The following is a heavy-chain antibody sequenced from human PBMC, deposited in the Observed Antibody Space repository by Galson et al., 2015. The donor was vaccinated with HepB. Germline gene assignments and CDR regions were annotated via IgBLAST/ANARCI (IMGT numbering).Heavy chain of an antibody. CDR2: IKQDGSEK. Sequence: SLRLSCAASGFTFTSYWMNWVRQAPGKGLEWVANIKQDGSEKYYVDSVKGRFTISRDNAKNALYLQMNSLRAEDTAVYYCARGVTQSDEGEIWMAVDIWGQGTMVTVSS. D-gene: IGHD2-2*03. J-gene: IGHJ3*02. CDR1: GFTFTSYW. V-gene: IGHV3-7*01. CDR3: ARGVTQSDEGEIWMAVDI.